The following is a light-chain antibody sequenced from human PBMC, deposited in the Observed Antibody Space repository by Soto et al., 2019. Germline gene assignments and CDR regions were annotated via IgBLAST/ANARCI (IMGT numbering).Light chain of an antibody. V-gene: IGLV2-14*01. Sequence: QSALTHPAFVSGSPGQSITISCTGTSSDVGGYNYVSWYQHPPGKAPKLMISEVSNRPSGVSNRFSGSKSGNTASLTISGLQAEDEADYYCSSYTSTSTRVFGTGTKVT. CDR3: SSYTSTSTRV. J-gene: IGLJ1*01. CDR1: SSDVGGYNY. CDR2: EVS.